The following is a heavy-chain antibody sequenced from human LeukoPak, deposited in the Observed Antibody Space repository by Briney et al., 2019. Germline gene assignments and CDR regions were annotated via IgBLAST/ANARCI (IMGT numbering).Heavy chain of an antibody. Sequence: SVSVSCKASGGTFSSYAISWVRQAPGQGLEWMGGIIPIFGTANYAQKFQGRVTITADESTSTAYMELSSLRSEDTAVYYCARDARYYDFWSGYYPYFDYWGQGTLVTVSS. D-gene: IGHD3-3*01. CDR1: GGTFSSYA. J-gene: IGHJ4*02. V-gene: IGHV1-69*01. CDR2: IIPIFGTA. CDR3: ARDARYYDFWSGYYPYFDY.